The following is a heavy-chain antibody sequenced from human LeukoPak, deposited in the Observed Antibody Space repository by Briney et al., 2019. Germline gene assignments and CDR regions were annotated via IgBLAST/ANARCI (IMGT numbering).Heavy chain of an antibody. V-gene: IGHV1-18*01. CDR3: ARDGLSSSWYGGFDY. D-gene: IGHD6-13*01. CDR2: INAYAGNT. CDR1: GYTFTNYG. Sequence: GASVKVSCKASGYTFTNYGVSWVRQAPGQGLEWMGWINAYAGNTNYAQKLQGRVTMTTDTYTNTAYMEMRSLRSDDTAVYYCARDGLSSSWYGGFDYWGQGTLVTVSS. J-gene: IGHJ4*02.